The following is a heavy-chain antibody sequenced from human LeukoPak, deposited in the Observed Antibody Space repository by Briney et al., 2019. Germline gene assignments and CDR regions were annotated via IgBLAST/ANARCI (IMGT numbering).Heavy chain of an antibody. CDR1: GYTFTSYA. CDR2: IIPIFGTA. D-gene: IGHD2-2*01. CDR3: ARDRAKDIVVVPAANNWFDP. Sequence: ASVKVSCKASGYTFTSYAISWVREAPGQGLEWMGGIIPIFGTANYAQKFQGRVTITADKSTSTAYMELSSLRSEDTAVYYCARDRAKDIVVVPAANNWFDPWGQGTLVTVSS. J-gene: IGHJ5*02. V-gene: IGHV1-69*06.